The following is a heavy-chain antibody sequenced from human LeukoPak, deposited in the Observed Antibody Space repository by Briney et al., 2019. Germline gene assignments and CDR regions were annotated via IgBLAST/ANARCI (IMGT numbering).Heavy chain of an antibody. CDR2: ISGSGGST. D-gene: IGHD3-3*01. V-gene: IGHV3-23*01. Sequence: PGGSLRLSCAASGFTFSSYAMSWVRQAPGKGLEWVSAISGSGGSTYYADSVKGRSTISRDNSKNTLYLQMNSLRAEDTAVYYCAKTAHVLRFLEWLPEIYYFDYWGQGTLVTVSS. CDR3: AKTAHVLRFLEWLPEIYYFDY. CDR1: GFTFSSYA. J-gene: IGHJ4*02.